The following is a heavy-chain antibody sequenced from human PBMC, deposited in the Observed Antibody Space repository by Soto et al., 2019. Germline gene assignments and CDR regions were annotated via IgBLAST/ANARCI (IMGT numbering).Heavy chain of an antibody. Sequence: PGGSLRLSCAASGFTFDDYTMHWVRQAPGKGLEWVSLISWDGGSTYYADSVKGRFTISRDNSKNSLYLQMNSLRTEDTALYYCAKDEDTAMVTFDYWGQGTLVTVSS. D-gene: IGHD5-18*01. CDR1: GFTFDDYT. CDR2: ISWDGGST. J-gene: IGHJ4*02. V-gene: IGHV3-43*01. CDR3: AKDEDTAMVTFDY.